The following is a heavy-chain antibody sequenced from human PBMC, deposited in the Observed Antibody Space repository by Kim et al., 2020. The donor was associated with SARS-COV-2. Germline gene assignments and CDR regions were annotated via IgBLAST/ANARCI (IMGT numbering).Heavy chain of an antibody. V-gene: IGHV1-58*01. Sequence: SVKVSCKASGLAFSNSAVQWVRQARGQRLEWMGWIVVESGNTNLAQKFEERAYMTRDMSTATAYLELSSLRSEDTAVYYCASSPFDFWSGWQARVFYYGMDVWGQGTPVTVS. CDR2: IVVESGNT. CDR3: ASSPFDFWSGWQARVFYYGMDV. J-gene: IGHJ6*02. CDR1: GLAFSNSA. D-gene: IGHD3-3*01.